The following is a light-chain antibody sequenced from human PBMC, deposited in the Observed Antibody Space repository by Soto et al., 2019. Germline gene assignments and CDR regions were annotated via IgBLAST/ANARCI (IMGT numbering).Light chain of an antibody. V-gene: IGLV2-8*01. CDR1: SSDVGAYNY. CDR3: TSYAGTYSFFYV. CDR2: EVS. J-gene: IGLJ1*01. Sequence: QSALTQPPSASGSPGQSVTISCTGTSSDVGAYNYVSWYKQHPGKAPKLIIYEVSKRPSGVPDRFSGSKSGNTASLTVSGLQAEDEADYYCTSYAGTYSFFYVFGTGTKVTVL.